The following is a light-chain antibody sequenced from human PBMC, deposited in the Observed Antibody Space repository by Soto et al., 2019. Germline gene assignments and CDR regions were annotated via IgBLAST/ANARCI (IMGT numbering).Light chain of an antibody. J-gene: IGLJ3*02. CDR3: AVWDNSLNGRV. CDR1: SSNIGSHN. Sequence: QSVLTQPPSASGTPGQRVTISCSGSSSNIGSHNVYWYHHLPGTAPKLLIYKNDQRPSGVPDRFSGSKSGTSASLAISGRRSEDEADYYCAVWDNSLNGRVFGGGTKVTVL. V-gene: IGLV1-47*01. CDR2: KND.